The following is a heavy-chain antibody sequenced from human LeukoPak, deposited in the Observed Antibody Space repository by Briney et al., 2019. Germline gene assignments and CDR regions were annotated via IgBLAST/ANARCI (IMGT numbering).Heavy chain of an antibody. V-gene: IGHV3-23*01. CDR1: GFTFTNYA. Sequence: GSLRLSCVASGFTFTNYAMSWVRQAPGKGLEWVSAITGSDGSSYYADSVTGRFTISRDNSKNTLYLQVNSLRAEDTAVYYCAKWGDYDILTGYYVPDYWGQGTLVTVSS. CDR2: ITGSDGSS. D-gene: IGHD3-9*01. CDR3: AKWGDYDILTGYYVPDY. J-gene: IGHJ4*02.